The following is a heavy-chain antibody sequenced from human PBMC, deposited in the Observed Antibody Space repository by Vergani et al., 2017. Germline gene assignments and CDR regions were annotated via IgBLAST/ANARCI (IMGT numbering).Heavy chain of an antibody. CDR3: ARGRRGSIVATH. J-gene: IGHJ4*02. Sequence: EVQLLESGGGLVQPGGSLRLSCAASGFTFSSYAMSWVRQAPGKGLEWVSVISGSGGSTYYADSVKGRFTISRDNSKNTLYLQMNSLRAEDTAVYYCARGRRGSIVATHWGQGTLVTVSS. CDR2: ISGSGGST. D-gene: IGHD5-12*01. CDR1: GFTFSSYA. V-gene: IGHV3-23*01.